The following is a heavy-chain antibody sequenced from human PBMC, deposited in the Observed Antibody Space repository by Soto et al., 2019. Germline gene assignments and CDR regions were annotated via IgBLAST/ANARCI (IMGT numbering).Heavy chain of an antibody. D-gene: IGHD2-15*01. CDR1: GGSLSTNP. CDR2: TGSGTGPG. Sequence: ASVNVSCKASGGSLSTNPISWVRQAPGQGLEWMGGTGSGTGPGNHAQKFQGRLTVTADKSTSTVYMELTNLSSEDTAVYYCARRDSGGFYRSFDAWGQGPLVTVSS. J-gene: IGHJ4*02. CDR3: ARRDSGGFYRSFDA. V-gene: IGHV1-69*06.